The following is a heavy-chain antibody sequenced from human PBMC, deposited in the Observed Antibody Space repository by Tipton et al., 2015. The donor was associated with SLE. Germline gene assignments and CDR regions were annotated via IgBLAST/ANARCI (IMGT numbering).Heavy chain of an antibody. D-gene: IGHD6-19*01. CDR1: GGSISSYY. V-gene: IGHV4-59*04. J-gene: IGHJ5*02. Sequence: TLSLTCTVSGGSISSYYWSWIRQPPGKGLEWIGYIYYSGSTYYNPSLKSRVTISVDTSKNQFSLKLSSVTAADTAVYYCARRPRYSCGWFNWFDPWGQGTLVTVSS. CDR3: ARRPRYSCGWFNWFDP. CDR2: IYYSGST.